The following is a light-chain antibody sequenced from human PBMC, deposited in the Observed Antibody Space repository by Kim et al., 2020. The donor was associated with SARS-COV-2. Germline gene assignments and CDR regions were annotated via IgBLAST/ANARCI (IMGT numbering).Light chain of an antibody. CDR1: QDIRKS. CDR3: HQYNDLPYS. V-gene: IGKV1-33*01. CDR2: DAS. Sequence: DIQMTQSPSSLSASVGDRITITCQASQDIRKSLNWFQQKPGKAPKLLIHDASELEIGVSSRFSGSGSETDFTFTIDTLRPEDIAMYYCHQYNDLPYSFGGATKVDIK. J-gene: IGKJ4*01.